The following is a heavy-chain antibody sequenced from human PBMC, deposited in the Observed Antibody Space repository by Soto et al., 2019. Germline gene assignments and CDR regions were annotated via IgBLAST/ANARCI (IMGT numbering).Heavy chain of an antibody. CDR1: AHRFTTSW. D-gene: IGHD2-15*01. CDR2: INPTNSYT. J-gene: IGHJ3*01. CDR3: SLNTDSENASDL. Sequence: GESLKISCKESAHRFTTSWINWVRQMPGKGLEWMGRINPTNSYTKYSPSFEGHVTISADKSITTAYLRWSSLRASDTAMYYCSLNTDSENASDLWGQGTMVTVS. V-gene: IGHV5-10-1*01.